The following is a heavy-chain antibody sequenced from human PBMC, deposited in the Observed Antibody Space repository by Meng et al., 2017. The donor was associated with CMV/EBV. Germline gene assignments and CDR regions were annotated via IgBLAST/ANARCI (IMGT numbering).Heavy chain of an antibody. J-gene: IGHJ4*02. D-gene: IGHD3-3*01. Sequence: ASVKVSCKASGYTFTGYYMHWVRQAPGQGLEWKGWINPNSGGTNYAQKFQGRVTMTRDTSISTAYMELSRLRSDDTAVYYCARDRNYDFWSGYYTGFDYWGQGTLVTVSS. CDR2: INPNSGGT. CDR3: ARDRNYDFWSGYYTGFDY. CDR1: GYTFTGYY. V-gene: IGHV1-2*02.